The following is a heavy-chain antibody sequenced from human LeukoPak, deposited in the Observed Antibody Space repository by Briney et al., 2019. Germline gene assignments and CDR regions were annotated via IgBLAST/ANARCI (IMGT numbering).Heavy chain of an antibody. CDR2: INPNSGGT. CDR3: ARGYDSSLDY. D-gene: IGHD3-22*01. V-gene: IGHV1-2*02. Sequence: ASVKVSCKASGYTFTSYGISWVRQAPGQGLEWMGWINPNSGGTNYAQKFQGRVTMTRDTSISTAYMELSRLRSDDTAVYYCARGYDSSLDYWGQGTLVTASS. CDR1: GYTFTSYG. J-gene: IGHJ4*02.